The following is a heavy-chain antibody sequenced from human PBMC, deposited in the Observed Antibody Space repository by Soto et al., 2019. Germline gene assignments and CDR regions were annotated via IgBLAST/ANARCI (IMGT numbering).Heavy chain of an antibody. V-gene: IGHV4-34*01. D-gene: IGHD1-26*01. CDR1: GGSFSGDY. CDR3: ARVYSIVAATGGWFDP. Sequence: PSETLSLTCAVYGGSFSGDYWSWVRQPAGKGLEWIGEINHSGSTNYNPSLKSRVTISVDTSKNQFSLKLSSVTAADTAVYYCARVYSIVAATGGWFDPWGQGTLVTVS. CDR2: INHSGST. J-gene: IGHJ5*02.